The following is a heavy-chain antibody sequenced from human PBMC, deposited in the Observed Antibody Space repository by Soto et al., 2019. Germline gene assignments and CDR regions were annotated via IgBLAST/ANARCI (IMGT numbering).Heavy chain of an antibody. V-gene: IGHV1-69*12. CDR1: GGTFSSYA. CDR2: IIPIFGTA. Sequence: QVQLVQSGAEVKKPGSSVKVSCKASGGTFSSYAINWVRQAPGQGLEWMGGIIPIFGTADYAQKFQGRVTFTADQSTSTAYMELSSLRSEDTAVYYCAQCLLGVNYYYGMDVWGQGTTVTVSS. CDR3: AQCLLGVNYYYGMDV. J-gene: IGHJ6*02. D-gene: IGHD3-16*01.